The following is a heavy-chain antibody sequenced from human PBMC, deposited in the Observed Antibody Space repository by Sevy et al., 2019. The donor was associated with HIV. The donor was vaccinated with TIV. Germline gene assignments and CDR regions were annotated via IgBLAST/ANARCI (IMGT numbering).Heavy chain of an antibody. CDR2: ISYDGSNK. CDR1: GFTFSSYG. V-gene: IGHV3-30*18. CDR3: AKDPSPSYSSSWNHIDY. D-gene: IGHD6-13*01. Sequence: GGSLRLSCAASGFTFSSYGMHRVRQAPGKGLEWVAVISYDGSNKYYADSVKGRFTISRDNSKNTLYLQMNSLRAEDTAVYYCAKDPSPSYSSSWNHIDYWGQGTLVTVSS. J-gene: IGHJ4*02.